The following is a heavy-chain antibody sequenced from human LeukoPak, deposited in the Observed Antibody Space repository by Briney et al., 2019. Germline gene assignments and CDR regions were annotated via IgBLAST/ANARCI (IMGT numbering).Heavy chain of an antibody. CDR2: INTDGSTT. D-gene: IGHD3-16*01. Sequence: GGSLRLSCAASGFTFSSYWMNWVRQAPGEGLVWVSHINTDGSTTAYADSVKGRFTISRDNARNTVYLQMNSLRAEDTAVYYCARDGERISTIGGVFWLDYWGQGILVTVSS. J-gene: IGHJ4*02. V-gene: IGHV3-74*03. CDR3: ARDGERISTIGGVFWLDY. CDR1: GFTFSSYW.